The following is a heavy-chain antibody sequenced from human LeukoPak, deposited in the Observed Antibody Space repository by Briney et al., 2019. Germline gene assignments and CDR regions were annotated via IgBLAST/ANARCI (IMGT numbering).Heavy chain of an antibody. Sequence: SGGSLRLSCAASGFTFSSYGMHWVRQAPGKGLEWVAVISYDGSNKYYADSVKGRFTISRDNSKNTLYLQMNSLRAEDTAVYYCAKDWDYYDRVDYWGQGTLVTVSS. J-gene: IGHJ4*02. V-gene: IGHV3-30*18. CDR3: AKDWDYYDRVDY. CDR2: ISYDGSNK. CDR1: GFTFSSYG. D-gene: IGHD3-22*01.